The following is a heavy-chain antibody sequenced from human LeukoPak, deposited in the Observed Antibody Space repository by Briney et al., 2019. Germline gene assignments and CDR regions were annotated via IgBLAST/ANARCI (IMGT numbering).Heavy chain of an antibody. V-gene: IGHV1-46*01. Sequence: ASVTDSCKASGYTFTSYFMHWVRQAPGQGVEWMGIINPSGGSTSYAQKFQGRVTMTRDMSTSTVYMELSSLRSEDTAVYYCARDGGGYCSSTSCRYNWFDPWGQGTLVTVSS. J-gene: IGHJ5*02. D-gene: IGHD2-2*03. CDR3: ARDGGGYCSSTSCRYNWFDP. CDR1: GYTFTSYF. CDR2: INPSGGST.